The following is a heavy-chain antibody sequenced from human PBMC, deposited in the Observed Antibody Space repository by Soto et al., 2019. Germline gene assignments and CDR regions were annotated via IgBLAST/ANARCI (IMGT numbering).Heavy chain of an antibody. CDR3: ARDPLAVAAEDAFDI. D-gene: IGHD6-19*01. Sequence: ASVKVSCKASGYTFTSYYMHWVRQAPGQGLEWMGIINPSGGSTSYAQKFQGRVTMTRDTSTSTVYMELSSLRSEDTAVYYCARDPLAVAAEDAFDIWGQGTMVTVSS. CDR2: INPSGGST. V-gene: IGHV1-46*03. J-gene: IGHJ3*02. CDR1: GYTFTSYY.